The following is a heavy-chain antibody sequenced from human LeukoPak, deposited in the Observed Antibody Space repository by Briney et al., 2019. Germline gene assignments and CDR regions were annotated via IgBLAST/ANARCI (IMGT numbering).Heavy chain of an antibody. CDR2: TSNQGNNI. CDR3: VRDRYSGNYRQAGTFAS. Sequence: GGSLRLSCAASGFTFSSFGMHWVRQAPGKGLEWVALTSNQGNNIDYVNSVRGRFTISRDNSKSTLYLQMNSLRPEDTAIYYCVRDRYSGNYRQAGTFASWGQGTLVTVSS. CDR1: GFTFSSFG. V-gene: IGHV3-30*03. J-gene: IGHJ4*02. D-gene: IGHD1-26*01.